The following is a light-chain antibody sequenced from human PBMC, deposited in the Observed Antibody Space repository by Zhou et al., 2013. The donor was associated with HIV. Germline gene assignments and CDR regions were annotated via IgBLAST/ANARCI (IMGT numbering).Light chain of an antibody. CDR2: KVS. J-gene: IGKJ1*01. V-gene: IGKV2-30*01. CDR1: ESLVDRDGDTY. Sequence: DVVLTQSPLSVAVTRGQPASISCRSSESLVDRDGDTYLNWFQQRPGQSPRRLIYKVSKRDSGVPDRFSGSGSGTEFTLRISRVEAEDVAAYYCMQGTHSWTFGQGTKVEI. CDR3: MQGTHSWT.